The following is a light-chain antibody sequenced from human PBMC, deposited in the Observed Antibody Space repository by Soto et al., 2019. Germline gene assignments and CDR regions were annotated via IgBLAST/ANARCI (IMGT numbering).Light chain of an antibody. CDR1: SSDVGGYNY. Sequence: QSALTQPASVSGSPGQSITISCTGTSSDVGGYNYVSWYQQHPGKAPKLMIHEVSNRPSGISNRFSGSKSGNTASLTISGLQAEDEADHYCSSYTSSSTPVVFGGATKVTVL. V-gene: IGLV2-14*01. J-gene: IGLJ2*01. CDR3: SSYTSSSTPVV. CDR2: EVS.